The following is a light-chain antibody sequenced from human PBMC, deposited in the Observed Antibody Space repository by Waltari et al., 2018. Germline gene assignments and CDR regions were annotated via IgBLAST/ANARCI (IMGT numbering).Light chain of an antibody. V-gene: IGLV3-19*01. J-gene: IGLJ2*01. CDR1: SLRIYY. CDR3: HSRDISGDVL. Sequence: SSELTQDPAVSVALGQTVRITCQGDSLRIYYVSWFLQKPGQAPALVIYGKNSRPSGIPDRLAASSSGSTASLTIIGAQAEDEADYYCHSRDISGDVLIGGGTKLTVV. CDR2: GKN.